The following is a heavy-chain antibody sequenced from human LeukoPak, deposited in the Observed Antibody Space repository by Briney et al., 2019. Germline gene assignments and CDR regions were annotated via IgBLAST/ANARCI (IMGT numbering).Heavy chain of an antibody. CDR2: IYYSGST. J-gene: IGHJ6*03. CDR3: ARVGSSSWYSPYYYYMDV. CDR1: GGSISSGGYY. D-gene: IGHD6-13*01. V-gene: IGHV4-31*03. Sequence: PSETLFLTCTVSGGSISSGGYYWSWIRQHPGKGLEWIGYIYYSGSTYYNPSLKSRVTTSVDTSKNQFSLKLSSVTAADTAVYYCARVGSSSWYSPYYYYMDVWGKGTTVTVSS.